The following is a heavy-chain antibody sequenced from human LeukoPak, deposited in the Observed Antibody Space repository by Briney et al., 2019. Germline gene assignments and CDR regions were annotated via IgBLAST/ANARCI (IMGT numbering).Heavy chain of an antibody. CDR3: GRVAKDSSGYRSTYAFDS. CDR2: INTNSGNP. J-gene: IGHJ3*02. CDR1: GYTFSNYA. V-gene: IGHV7-4-1*02. Sequence: ASVKVSCKASGYTFSNYAMNWVRQAPGQGLEWMGWINTNSGNPTYAQGFPGQFVSTLDTSVSTAYLQISTVKGEDTAVYYCGRVAKDSSGYRSTYAFDSWGRGTMVTVSS. D-gene: IGHD3-22*01.